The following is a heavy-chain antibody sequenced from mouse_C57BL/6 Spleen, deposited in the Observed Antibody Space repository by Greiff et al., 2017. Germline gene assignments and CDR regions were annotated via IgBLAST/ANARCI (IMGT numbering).Heavy chain of an antibody. CDR1: GYTFTGYW. D-gene: IGHD1-1*01. CDR3: ARREEYCYGSSYFEG. Sequence: QVQLQESGAELMKPGASVKLSCKATGYTFTGYWIEWVKQRPGHGLEWIGGIVPGSGSTNYNAKFKGKATLAADTSSNTAYMQLSSLPTEDSAIYYCARREEYCYGSSYFEGWGHGTTLTFSS. J-gene: IGHJ2*01. V-gene: IGHV1-9*01. CDR2: IVPGSGST.